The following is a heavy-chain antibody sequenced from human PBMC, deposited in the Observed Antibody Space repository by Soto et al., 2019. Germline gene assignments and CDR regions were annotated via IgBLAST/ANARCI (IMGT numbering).Heavy chain of an antibody. CDR2: ISYDGRNK. J-gene: IGHJ4*02. Sequence: HLGGSLRLSCAASGFTFSSYAMHWVRQAPGKGLEWVAVISYDGRNKYYADSVKGRFTISRDNSKNTLFLQMNSLRAEDTAVYYCASGRAGMATTSLDYWGQGTLVTVSS. D-gene: IGHD5-12*01. CDR3: ASGRAGMATTSLDY. V-gene: IGHV3-30*04. CDR1: GFTFSSYA.